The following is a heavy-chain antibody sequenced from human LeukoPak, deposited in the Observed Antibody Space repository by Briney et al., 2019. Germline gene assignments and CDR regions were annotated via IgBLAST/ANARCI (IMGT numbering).Heavy chain of an antibody. V-gene: IGHV4-39*01. CDR1: GGSISSSSYY. CDR3: ARLGNYYDSSGYYYAYYFDY. D-gene: IGHD3-22*01. CDR2: IYYSGST. Sequence: TSSETLSLTCTVSGGSISSSSYYWGWIRQPPGKGLEWIGSIYYSGSTYYNPSLKSRVTISVDTSKNQFSLELSSVTAADTAVYYCARLGNYYDSSGYYYAYYFDYWGQGTLVTVSS. J-gene: IGHJ4*02.